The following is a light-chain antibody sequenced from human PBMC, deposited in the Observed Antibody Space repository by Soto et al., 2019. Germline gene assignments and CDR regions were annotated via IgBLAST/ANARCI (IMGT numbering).Light chain of an antibody. CDR3: QQANSFWT. Sequence: DIQMTQSPSSVSASVGDRVTITCRASKGISSWLAWYQQKPGKAPKLLIYAASSLQSGVPSRFSGSGSGTDFTLTISSLQPEDFATYYCQQANSFWTFGQGTKVDIK. CDR1: KGISSW. J-gene: IGKJ1*01. CDR2: AAS. V-gene: IGKV1-12*01.